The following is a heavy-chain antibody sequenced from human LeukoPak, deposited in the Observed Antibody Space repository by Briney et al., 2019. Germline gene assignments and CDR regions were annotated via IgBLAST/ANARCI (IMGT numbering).Heavy chain of an antibody. Sequence: SETLSLTCTVSGVSISSYYWSWIRQPPGKGLEWIGYIYYSGSTNYNPSLKSRVTISVDTSKNQFSLKLSSVTAADMAVYYCARLYCTNGVCYHVDYWGQGTLVTVSS. D-gene: IGHD2-8*01. CDR3: ARLYCTNGVCYHVDY. CDR2: IYYSGST. J-gene: IGHJ4*02. V-gene: IGHV4-59*01. CDR1: GVSISSYY.